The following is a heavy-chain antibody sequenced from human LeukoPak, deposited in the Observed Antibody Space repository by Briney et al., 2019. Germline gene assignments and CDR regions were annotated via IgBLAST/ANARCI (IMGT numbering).Heavy chain of an antibody. J-gene: IGHJ3*02. Sequence: GGSLRLSCAASGFTFSSYAMSWVRQAPGKGLEWVSAISGSGGSTYYADSVKGRFTISRDNSKNTLYLQMNSLRAEDTAVYYCARVVAYYDFWSGCDIWGQGTMVTVSS. CDR3: ARVVAYYDFWSGCDI. D-gene: IGHD3-3*01. CDR2: ISGSGGST. V-gene: IGHV3-23*01. CDR1: GFTFSSYA.